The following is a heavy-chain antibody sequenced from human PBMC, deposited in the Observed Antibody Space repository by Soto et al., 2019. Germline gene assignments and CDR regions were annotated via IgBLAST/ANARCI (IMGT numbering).Heavy chain of an antibody. Sequence: QVQLQESGPGLVKPSQTLSLTCTVSGGSIKSNDYYWNWIRQHPEKGLEWIGYIYSSGSTYYNPSLTSRASMSVDTSTNHFTLRRTSVTAADTAVYYCARASLIVHLKVPTPDTFDIGGQGTLVRVSS. J-gene: IGHJ3*02. CDR1: GGSIKSNDYY. CDR3: ARASLIVHLKVPTPDTFDI. D-gene: IGHD2-15*01. CDR2: IYSSGST. V-gene: IGHV4-31*03.